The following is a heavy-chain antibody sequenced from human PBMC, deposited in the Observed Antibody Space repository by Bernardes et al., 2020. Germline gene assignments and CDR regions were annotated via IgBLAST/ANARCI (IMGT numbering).Heavy chain of an antibody. Sequence: VKVSCKASGGTFSSYAISWVRQAPGQGLEWMGGIIPIFGTANYAQKFQGRVTITADKSTSTAYMELSSLRSEDTAVYYCASPLYCSGGSCYYFDYWGQGTLVTVSS. CDR3: ASPLYCSGGSCYYFDY. CDR1: GGTFSSYA. CDR2: IIPIFGTA. J-gene: IGHJ4*02. D-gene: IGHD2-15*01. V-gene: IGHV1-69*13.